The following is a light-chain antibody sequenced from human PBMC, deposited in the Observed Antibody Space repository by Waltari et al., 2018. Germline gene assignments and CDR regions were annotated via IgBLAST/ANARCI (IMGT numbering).Light chain of an antibody. V-gene: IGKV1-5*03. J-gene: IGKJ1*01. Sequence: DIQMTQSPSTLSASVGDRVTMTCRASQSISNWLAWYQQKPGKAPKLLIYKASGLESGVPSRFGGSGSGTEFTLTISSLQPDDFATYYCQQYDSYPGAFGQGTKVEIK. CDR2: KAS. CDR1: QSISNW. CDR3: QQYDSYPGA.